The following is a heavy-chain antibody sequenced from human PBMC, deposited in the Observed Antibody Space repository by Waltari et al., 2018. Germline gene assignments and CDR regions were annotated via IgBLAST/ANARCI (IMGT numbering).Heavy chain of an antibody. CDR2: ISSASTFI. J-gene: IGHJ3*02. V-gene: IGHV3-21*01. CDR1: GFAFSSYH. D-gene: IGHD1-7*01. CDR3: AREDRQVGLLGALDI. Sequence: EVQLVESGGGLAKPGGSLRLSCTASGFAFSSYHMTWVRQAPGSGLEWVSSISSASTFISYADSLKGRFRISRDNAKNTVSLLMNSLRAEDTAVYYCAREDRQVGLLGALDIWGQGTFVTVSS.